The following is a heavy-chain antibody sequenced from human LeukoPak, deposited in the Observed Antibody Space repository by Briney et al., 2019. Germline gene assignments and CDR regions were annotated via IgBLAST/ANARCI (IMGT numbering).Heavy chain of an antibody. J-gene: IGHJ4*02. CDR1: GFTFSNNY. CDR3: AREGGLGYCSTTSCALSN. D-gene: IGHD2-2*01. Sequence: GGSLRLSCAASGFTFSNNYMSWVRQAPGKGLEWVSVIYNDSRTYHSDSVKGRFTISRDNSKNTLYLQMNSLRPEDTAVYYCAREGGLGYCSTTSCALSNWGQGTLVTVSS. CDR2: IYNDSRT. V-gene: IGHV3-66*02.